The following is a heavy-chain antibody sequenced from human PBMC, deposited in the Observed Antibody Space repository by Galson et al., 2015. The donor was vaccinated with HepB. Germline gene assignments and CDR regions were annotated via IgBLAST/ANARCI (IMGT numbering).Heavy chain of an antibody. CDR1: GDSVSGNSIA. D-gene: IGHD5-18*01. Sequence: CAISGDSVSGNSIAWNWIRQSPSRSLEWLGMTYYRSKWSNDYAASVKSRITINADTSKNQFSLQLNSVTPEDAAVYYCARGYRNAFDYWGQGTLVTVSS. J-gene: IGHJ4*02. CDR2: TYYRSKWSN. V-gene: IGHV6-1*01. CDR3: ARGYRNAFDY.